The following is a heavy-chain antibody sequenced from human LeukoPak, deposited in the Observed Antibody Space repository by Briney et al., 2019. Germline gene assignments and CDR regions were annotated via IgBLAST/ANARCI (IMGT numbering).Heavy chain of an antibody. CDR3: ARDPALDGAFDI. J-gene: IGHJ3*02. CDR2: ISSSSSYI. Sequence: PGGSLRLSCAASGFTFSSYSMNWVRQAPGKGLEWVSSISSSSSYIYYADSVKGQFTISRDNAKNSLYLQMNSLRAEDTAVYYCARDPALDGAFDIWGQGTMVTVSS. D-gene: IGHD1-1*01. V-gene: IGHV3-21*01. CDR1: GFTFSSYS.